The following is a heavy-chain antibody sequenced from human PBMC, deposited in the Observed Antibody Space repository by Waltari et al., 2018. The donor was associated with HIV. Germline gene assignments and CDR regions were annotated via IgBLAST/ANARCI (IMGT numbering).Heavy chain of an antibody. V-gene: IGHV1-69*12. CDR3: AWALRPYTSNTGSSAQAF. D-gene: IGHD1-1*01. CDR1: GGTFSSYD. J-gene: IGHJ4*02. Sequence: QVHLVQSGAEVRKPGSSVKVSCRASGGTFSSYDVTWVRQAPGQGLELIGGSIPVFPTANYAQRFQGRVTITADESTSTAYLNLTSLQSQDTAVYYCAWALRPYTSNTGSSAQAFWGQGTLITVSS. CDR2: SIPVFPTA.